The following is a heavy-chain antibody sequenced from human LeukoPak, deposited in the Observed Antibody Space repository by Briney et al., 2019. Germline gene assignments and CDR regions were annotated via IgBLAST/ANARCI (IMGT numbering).Heavy chain of an antibody. CDR3: ARDILGGYNPHLIYWFDP. Sequence: SETLSLTCTVSGYSISSGYYWGWIRQPPGKGLEWIGSIYYSGSTYYNPSLKSRVTISVDTSKNQFSLKLSSVTAADTAVYYCARDILGGYNPHLIYWFDPWGQGTLVIVSS. V-gene: IGHV4-38-2*02. D-gene: IGHD5-24*01. J-gene: IGHJ5*02. CDR2: IYYSGST. CDR1: GYSISSGYY.